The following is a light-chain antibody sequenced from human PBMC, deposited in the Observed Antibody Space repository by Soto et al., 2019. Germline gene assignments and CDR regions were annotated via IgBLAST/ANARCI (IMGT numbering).Light chain of an antibody. CDR1: QSVSTY. V-gene: IGKV3-11*01. CDR3: QQSYNTPPT. Sequence: EIVLTQSPATLSLSPGTRASLSCRASQSVSTYLVWYQQKPGQAPRLLIYDASNRATGIPARFSGSGSGTDFTLTISSLEPEDFATYYCQQSYNTPPTFGGGTKVEIK. J-gene: IGKJ4*01. CDR2: DAS.